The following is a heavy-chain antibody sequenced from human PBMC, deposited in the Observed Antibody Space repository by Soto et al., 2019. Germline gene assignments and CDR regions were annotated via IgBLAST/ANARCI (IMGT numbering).Heavy chain of an antibody. Sequence: KASETLSLTCAVYGGSFSGYYWSWIRQPPGKGLEWIGEINHSGSTNYNPSLKSRVTISVDTSKNQFSLKLSSVTAADTAVYYCARGRLELPCYYYGIDVWGQGTTVTVSS. CDR3: ARGRLELPCYYYGIDV. V-gene: IGHV4-34*01. J-gene: IGHJ6*02. D-gene: IGHD1-7*01. CDR1: GGSFSGYY. CDR2: INHSGST.